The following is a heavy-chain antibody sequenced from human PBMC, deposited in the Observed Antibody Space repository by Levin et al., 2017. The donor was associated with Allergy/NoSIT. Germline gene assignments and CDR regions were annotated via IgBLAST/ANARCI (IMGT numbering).Heavy chain of an antibody. Sequence: GGSLRLSCAASGFTFSSYGMHWVRQAPGKGLEWVAVIWYDGSNKYYADSVKGRFTISRDNSKNTLYLQMNSLRAEDTAVYYCARDNGEYSYGSRLKYYYGMDVWGQGTTVTVSS. J-gene: IGHJ6*02. CDR3: ARDNGEYSYGSRLKYYYGMDV. CDR2: IWYDGSNK. CDR1: GFTFSSYG. D-gene: IGHD5-18*01. V-gene: IGHV3-33*01.